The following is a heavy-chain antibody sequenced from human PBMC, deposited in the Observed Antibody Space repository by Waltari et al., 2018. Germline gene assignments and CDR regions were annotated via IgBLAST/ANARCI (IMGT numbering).Heavy chain of an antibody. D-gene: IGHD2-2*01. CDR2: IYHSGST. J-gene: IGHJ5*02. V-gene: IGHV4-30-2*01. Sequence: QLQLQESDSGLVKPSQTLSLTCAVSGGSISSGGYSWSWIRQPPGKGLEWIGYIYHSGSTYYNPSLKSRVTISVDRSKNQFSLKLSSVTAADTAVYYCAREYCSSTSCYNWFDPWGQGTLVTVSS. CDR3: AREYCSSTSCYNWFDP. CDR1: GGSISSGGYS.